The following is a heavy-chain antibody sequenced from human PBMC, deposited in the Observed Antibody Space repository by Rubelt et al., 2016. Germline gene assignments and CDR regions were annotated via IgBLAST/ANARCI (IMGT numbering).Heavy chain of an antibody. CDR2: FDPEDGET. CDR3: RGIWGSYIDY. CDR1: GYTLTELS. J-gene: IGHJ4*02. V-gene: IGHV1-24*01. Sequence: QVQLVQSGAEVKKPGASVKVSCKVSGYTLTELSMHWVRQAPGKGLEWMGGFDPEDGETIYEQNFQGRVTMTEETSTDTAYMELSSLRSEDTAVYYCRGIWGSYIDYWGQGTLVTVSS. D-gene: IGHD3-16*01.